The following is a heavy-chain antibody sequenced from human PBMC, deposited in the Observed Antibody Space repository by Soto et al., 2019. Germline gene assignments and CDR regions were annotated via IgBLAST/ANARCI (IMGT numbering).Heavy chain of an antibody. D-gene: IGHD1-1*01. V-gene: IGHV1-3*01. J-gene: IGHJ5*02. CDR1: GYTFATYA. CDR3: ARRYKSAGWLEP. Sequence: ASVKVSCKASGYTFATYAIHWVRQAPGQWLEWMGWINPATGNTEYSEKFQDRVTITRDTSASTAYMELRGLRSEDTAVYYCARRYKSAGWLEPWGQGTLVTVSS. CDR2: INPATGNT.